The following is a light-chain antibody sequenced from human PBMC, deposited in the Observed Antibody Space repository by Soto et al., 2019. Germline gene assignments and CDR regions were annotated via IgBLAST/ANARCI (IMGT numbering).Light chain of an antibody. CDR2: GNS. V-gene: IGLV1-40*01. CDR3: QAYDSSLSGYV. J-gene: IGLJ1*01. CDR1: SSNIGAGYD. Sequence: QSVLTQPPSVSGAPGQRVTISCTGSSSNIGAGYDVHWYQQLPGTAPKLLIYGNSNRPSGVPDRFSGSKSGTSASLAITGLQAEDEADYYGQAYDSSLSGYVFGTGTKLTFL.